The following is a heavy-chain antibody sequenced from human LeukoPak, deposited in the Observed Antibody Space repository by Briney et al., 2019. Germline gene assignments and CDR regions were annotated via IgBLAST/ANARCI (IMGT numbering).Heavy chain of an antibody. CDR1: GDSINNSPYY. Sequence: PSETLSLTRNVSGDSINNSPYYWIWIRQPPGKGLEWIGTIFHTGSTYFNPSLQSRVSLSVDTSENHFSLTLTSVTAADTAVYYCLRDDPPQWGRGTLVTVSS. CDR3: LRDDPPQ. V-gene: IGHV4-39*07. CDR2: IFHTGST. J-gene: IGHJ4*02.